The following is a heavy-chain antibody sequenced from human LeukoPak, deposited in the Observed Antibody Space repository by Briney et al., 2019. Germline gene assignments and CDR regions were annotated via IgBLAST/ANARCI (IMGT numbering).Heavy chain of an antibody. J-gene: IGHJ4*02. V-gene: IGHV3-23*01. Sequence: GGSLRLSCAASGFTFSSYAMSWVRQAPGKGLGWVSAISGSGGSTYYADSVKGRFTISRDNSKNTLYLQMNSLRAEDTAVYYCAKDYRDYYDSSGYFDYWGQGTLVTVSS. D-gene: IGHD3-22*01. CDR2: ISGSGGST. CDR1: GFTFSSYA. CDR3: AKDYRDYYDSSGYFDY.